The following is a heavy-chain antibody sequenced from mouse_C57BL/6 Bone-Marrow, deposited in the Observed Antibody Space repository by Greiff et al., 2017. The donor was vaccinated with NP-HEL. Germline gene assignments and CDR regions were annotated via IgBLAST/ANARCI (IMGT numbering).Heavy chain of an antibody. D-gene: IGHD2-4*01. V-gene: IGHV7-3*01. J-gene: IGHJ3*01. CDR1: GFTFTDYY. CDR3: ARWNDYPFAY. CDR2: IRNKANGYTT. Sequence: EVKLVESGGGLVQPGGSLSLSCAASGFTFTDYYMSWVRQPPGKALEWLGFIRNKANGYTTEYSASVKGRFTISRDNSQSILYLQMNALRAEDSATYYCARWNDYPFAYGGQGTLVTVSA.